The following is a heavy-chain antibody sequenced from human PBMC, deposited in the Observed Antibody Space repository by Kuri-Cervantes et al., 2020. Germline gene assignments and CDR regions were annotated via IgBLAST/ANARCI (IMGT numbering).Heavy chain of an antibody. CDR1: GYSISSGYY. Sequence: SQTLSLTCAVSGYSISSGYYWGWIRQPPGKGLEWIGSIYHSGSTNYNPSLKSRVTISVDTSKNQFSLKLSSVTAADTAVYYCARGRSRSSSRFFDYWGQGTLVTVSS. D-gene: IGHD6-13*01. J-gene: IGHJ4*02. CDR2: IYHSGST. V-gene: IGHV4-38-2*01. CDR3: ARGRSRSSSRFFDY.